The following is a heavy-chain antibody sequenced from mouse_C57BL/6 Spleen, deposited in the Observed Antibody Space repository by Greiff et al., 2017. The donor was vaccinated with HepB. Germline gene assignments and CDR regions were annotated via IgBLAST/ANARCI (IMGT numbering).Heavy chain of an antibody. D-gene: IGHD5-1*01. V-gene: IGHV7-3*01. CDR3: ARYRGTYPLFDY. Sequence: EVKLMESGGGLVQPGGSLSLSCAASGFTFTDYYMSWVRQPPGKALEWLGFIRNKANGYTTEYSASVKGRFTISRDNSQSILYLQMNALRAEDSAPYNCARYRGTYPLFDYWGQGTTLTVSS. CDR1: GFTFTDYY. J-gene: IGHJ2*01. CDR2: IRNKANGYTT.